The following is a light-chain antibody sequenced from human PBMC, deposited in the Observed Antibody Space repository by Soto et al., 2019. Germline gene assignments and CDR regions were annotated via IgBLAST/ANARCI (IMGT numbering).Light chain of an antibody. CDR1: NIDIKS. Sequence: SYELTQPPSVSVAPGQTARITGGGNNIDIKSVHWYQQKPGQAPVLVVYDDGDRTTGIPERFSGSKSGNTATLTTSRVEAGDEADYYCQVWDTTNPVIFGGGTKLTVL. J-gene: IGLJ2*01. V-gene: IGLV3-21*02. CDR3: QVWDTTNPVI. CDR2: DDG.